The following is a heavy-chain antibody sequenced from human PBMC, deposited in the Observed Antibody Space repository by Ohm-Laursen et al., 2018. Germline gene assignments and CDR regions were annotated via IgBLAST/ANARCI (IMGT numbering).Heavy chain of an antibody. D-gene: IGHD3-10*01. J-gene: IGHJ4*02. V-gene: IGHV1-46*01. Sequence: ASVKVSCKASGYTFTSYHIHWARQAPGQGLEWMGIVNPSGVSTTYAQKFQGRVTMTRDTSTTTVYMELSSLRSEDTAVYFCAREKDPLLWVGESNYYFDYWGQGTLVTVSS. CDR2: VNPSGVST. CDR3: AREKDPLLWVGESNYYFDY. CDR1: GYTFTSYH.